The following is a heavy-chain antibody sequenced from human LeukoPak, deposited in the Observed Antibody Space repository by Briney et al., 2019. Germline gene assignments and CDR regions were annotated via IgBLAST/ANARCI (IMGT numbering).Heavy chain of an antibody. D-gene: IGHD3-3*01. V-gene: IGHV3-48*01. CDR3: FWSGYSLLDY. J-gene: IGHJ4*02. Sequence: GGSLRLSCEASRFTFSSYSMNWVRQAPGKGLEWVSYISSSSNSIYYADSVKGRFTISRDNAKNSLYLQMNSLRAEDTAVYYCFWSGYSLLDYWGQGTLVTVSS. CDR2: ISSSSNSI. CDR1: RFTFSSYS.